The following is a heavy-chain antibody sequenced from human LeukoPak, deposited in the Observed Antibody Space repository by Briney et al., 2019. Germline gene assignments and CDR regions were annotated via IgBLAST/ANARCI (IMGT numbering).Heavy chain of an antibody. D-gene: IGHD3-10*02. CDR3: AELGITMIGGV. J-gene: IGHJ6*04. CDR2: IICSGSTI. CDR1: GFTSSSLE. V-gene: IGHV3-48*03. Sequence: GGSLRLSCAASGFTSSSLETTWARQAPGKGRGWVSYIICSGSTIYYADSVKGRFTISRDNAKNSLYLQMNSLRAEDTAVYYCAELGITMIGGVWGKGTTVTISS.